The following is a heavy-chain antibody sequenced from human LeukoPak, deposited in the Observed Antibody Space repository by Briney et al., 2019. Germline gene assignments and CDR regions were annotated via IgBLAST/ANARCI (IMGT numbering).Heavy chain of an antibody. CDR2: ISGSGGST. J-gene: IGHJ4*02. Sequence: GGSLRLSCAASGFTFSRYAMSWVRQAPGKGLEWVSAISGSGGSTYYADSVKGRFTISRDNSKNTLYLQMNSLRAEDTAVYYCAKEGSGSYPDKYYFDYWGQGTLVTVSS. CDR3: AKEGSGSYPDKYYFDY. CDR1: GFTFSRYA. D-gene: IGHD1-26*01. V-gene: IGHV3-23*01.